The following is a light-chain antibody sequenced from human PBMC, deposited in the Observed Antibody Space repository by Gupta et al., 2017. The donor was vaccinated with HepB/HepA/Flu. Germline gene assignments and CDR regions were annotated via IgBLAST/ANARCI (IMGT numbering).Light chain of an antibody. V-gene: IGLV1-44*01. J-gene: IGLJ2*01. CDR2: SNN. CDR1: RSNIGSNT. CDR3: AAWDDSPNGVL. Sequence: QSVLTQPPSASGTPWQRVTISCSGSRSNIGSNTVNWYQQVPGTAPKLLIYSNNQRPSGVPDRFSGSKSGTSVSLAISGLQSEDEADYYCAAWDDSPNGVLFGGGTKLTVL.